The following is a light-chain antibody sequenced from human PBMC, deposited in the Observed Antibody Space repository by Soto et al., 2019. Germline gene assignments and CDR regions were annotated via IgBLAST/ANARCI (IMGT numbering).Light chain of an antibody. V-gene: IGKV1-39*01. CDR2: AAS. J-gene: IGKJ1*01. CDR3: QQSYSTPWT. Sequence: DIQMTQSPSSLSAFVGARVTITCRASQSISSYLNWYQQKPGKAPELLIYAASTLQSGVPSRFSGSGSGTDFTLTISSLQPEDFASYYCQQSYSTPWTFGQGTKVEIE. CDR1: QSISSY.